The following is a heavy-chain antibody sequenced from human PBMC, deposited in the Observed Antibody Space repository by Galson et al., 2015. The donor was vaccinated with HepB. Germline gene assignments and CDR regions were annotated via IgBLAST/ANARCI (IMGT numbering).Heavy chain of an antibody. CDR2: ITSSGSVM. J-gene: IGHJ5*02. D-gene: IGHD2-15*01. CDR1: GFTFSSYE. V-gene: IGHV3-48*03. CDR3: ARGYCSGGSCYPGWFDP. Sequence: LRLSCAASGFTFSSYEMNWVRQAPGKGLEWVSYITSSGSVMHYADSVKGRFTISRDNAKNSLDLQMNSLRAEDTAVYYCARGYCSGGSCYPGWFDPWGQGTLVTVSS.